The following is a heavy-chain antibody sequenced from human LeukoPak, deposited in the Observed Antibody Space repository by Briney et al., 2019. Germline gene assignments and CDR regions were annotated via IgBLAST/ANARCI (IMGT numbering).Heavy chain of an antibody. CDR1: DAHIRCGDYY. D-gene: IGHD5-12*01. Sequence: QTPSSTCNLSDAHIRCGDYYGSLIRQPPVTGLGWTGYIYYSGSTYYNPSLKSRVTISVDTSKNQFSLKLSSVTAADTAVYYCARGRRGYSGYEFDYWGQGTLVTVSS. V-gene: IGHV4-30-4*01. CDR2: IYYSGST. J-gene: IGHJ4*02. CDR3: ARGRRGYSGYEFDY.